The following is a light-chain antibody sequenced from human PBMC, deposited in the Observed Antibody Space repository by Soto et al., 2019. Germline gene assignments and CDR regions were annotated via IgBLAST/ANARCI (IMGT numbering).Light chain of an antibody. J-gene: IGKJ1*01. CDR2: AAS. Sequence: PVERATLSGRTSQNLSNGYLAWYRQKPGQAPRILIYAASSTATGIPDRFIGSGSGTDFTLTINRLEPEDVAVYYCQQYDTSPRTFGRGTKVE. V-gene: IGKV3-20*01. CDR1: QNLSNGY. CDR3: QQYDTSPRT.